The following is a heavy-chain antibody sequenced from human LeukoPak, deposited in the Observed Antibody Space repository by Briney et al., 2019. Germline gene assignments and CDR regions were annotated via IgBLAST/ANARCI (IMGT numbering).Heavy chain of an antibody. V-gene: IGHV4-34*01. CDR3: ARRVRDSSGYYYALFD. D-gene: IGHD3-22*01. CDR2: INHSGST. CDR1: GGSFSGYY. Sequence: SSETLSLTCAVYGGSFSGYYWSWIRQPPGKGLEWIGEINHSGSTNYNPSLKSRVTISVDTSKNQFSLKLSSVTAADTAVYYCARRVRDSSGYYYALFDWGQGTLVTVSS. J-gene: IGHJ4*02.